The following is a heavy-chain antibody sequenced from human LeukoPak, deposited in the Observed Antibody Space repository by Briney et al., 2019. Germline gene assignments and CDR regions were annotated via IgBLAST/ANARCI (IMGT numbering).Heavy chain of an antibody. CDR2: ICGSGGST. V-gene: IGHV3-23*01. D-gene: IGHD3-3*01. Sequence: GSLRLSCAASGFTFSSYALSWVRPAPGKGLEWVSAICGSGGSTYYADSVKGRFTISRDNSKNTLYLQMNSLRAEDTAVYYCAKPVLRFLEWLLPLDYWGQGTLVTVSS. J-gene: IGHJ4*02. CDR3: AKPVLRFLEWLLPLDY. CDR1: GFTFSSYA.